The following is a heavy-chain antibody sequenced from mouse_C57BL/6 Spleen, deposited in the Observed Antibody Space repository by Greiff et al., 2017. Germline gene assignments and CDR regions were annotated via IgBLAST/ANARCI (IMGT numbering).Heavy chain of an antibody. CDR3: ARSNYYGSSLYAMDY. J-gene: IGHJ4*01. D-gene: IGHD1-1*01. V-gene: IGHV1-52*01. CDR1: GYTFTSYW. CDR2: IDPSDSET. Sequence: QVHVKQPGAELVRPGSSVKLSCKASGYTFTSYWMHWVKQRPIQGLEWIGNIDPSDSETHYNQKFKDKATLTVDKSSSTAYMQLSSLTSEDSAVYYCARSNYYGSSLYAMDYWGQGTSVTVSS.